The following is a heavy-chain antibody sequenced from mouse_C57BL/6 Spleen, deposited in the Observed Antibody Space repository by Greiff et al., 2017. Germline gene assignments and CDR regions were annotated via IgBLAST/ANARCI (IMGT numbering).Heavy chain of an antibody. CDR3: ARGGGDYDVGYFDV. J-gene: IGHJ1*03. Sequence: SGAELMKPGASVKLSCKATGYTSTGYWIEWVKQRPGHGLEWIGEILPGSGSTNYNEKFKGKATFTAATSSNTAYMQLRSLATEDSAIYYCARGGGDYDVGYFDVWGTGTTVTVSS. V-gene: IGHV1-9*01. D-gene: IGHD2-4*01. CDR2: ILPGSGST. CDR1: GYTSTGYW.